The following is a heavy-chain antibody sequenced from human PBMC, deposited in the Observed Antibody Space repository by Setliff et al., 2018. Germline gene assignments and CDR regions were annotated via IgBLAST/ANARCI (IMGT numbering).Heavy chain of an antibody. Sequence: WIRQPPGKGLEWVANIKQDGSEKYYVDSVKGRFTISRDNAKNSLYLQMNSLRGEDTAVYHCTRDQDYYGMDVWGQGTTVTVSS. CDR3: TRDQDYYGMDV. CDR2: IKQDGSEK. J-gene: IGHJ6*02. V-gene: IGHV3-7*01.